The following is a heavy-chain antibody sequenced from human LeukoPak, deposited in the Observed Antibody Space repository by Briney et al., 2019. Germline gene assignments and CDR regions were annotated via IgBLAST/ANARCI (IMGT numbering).Heavy chain of an antibody. CDR1: GFTFSSYW. D-gene: IGHD5-24*01. J-gene: IGHJ4*02. Sequence: GSLRLSCAASGFTFSSYWMSWVRQAPGKGLEWVANIKQDGSEKYYVDSVKGRFTISRDNAKNSLYLQMNSLRAEDTAVYYCARGGRWLQFTLWGYWGQGTLVTVSS. V-gene: IGHV3-7*01. CDR3: ARGGRWLQFTLWGY. CDR2: IKQDGSEK.